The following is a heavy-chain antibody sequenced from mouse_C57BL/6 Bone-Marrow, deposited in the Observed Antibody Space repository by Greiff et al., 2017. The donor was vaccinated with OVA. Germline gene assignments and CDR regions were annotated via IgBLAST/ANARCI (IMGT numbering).Heavy chain of an antibody. CDR2: ISYDGSN. D-gene: IGHD4-1*01. V-gene: IGHV3-6*01. J-gene: IGHJ1*03. CDR1: GYSITSGYY. Sequence: EVQLQQSGPGLVKPSQSLSLTCSVTGYSITSGYYWNWIRQFPGNKQEWMGYISYDGSNNYNPSLKNRISITRDTSKNQFFLKLNSVTTEDTATYYCARDQANWYWYVDVWGTGTTVTVSS. CDR3: ARDQANWYWYVDV.